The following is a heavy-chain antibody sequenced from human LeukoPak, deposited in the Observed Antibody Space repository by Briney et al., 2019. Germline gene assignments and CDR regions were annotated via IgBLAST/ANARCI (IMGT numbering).Heavy chain of an antibody. D-gene: IGHD3-10*01. CDR3: ARGRVVRGVIPRASYYGMDV. V-gene: IGHV4-34*01. CDR1: GGSFSGYY. J-gene: IGHJ6*04. Sequence: SETLSLTCAVYGGSFSGYYWSWIRQPPGKGLEWIGEINHSGRTNYNPSIKRRVPVPVDPSKNQFSLKLSSVTAAHTAVYYCARGRVVRGVIPRASYYGMDVRGKATTVTVYS. CDR2: INHSGRT.